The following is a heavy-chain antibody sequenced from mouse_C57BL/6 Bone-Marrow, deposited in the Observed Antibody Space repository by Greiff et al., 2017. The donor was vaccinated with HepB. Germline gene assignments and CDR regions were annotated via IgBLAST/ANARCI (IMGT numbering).Heavy chain of an antibody. J-gene: IGHJ1*03. D-gene: IGHD2-5*01. Sequence: EVKLQESVAELVRPGASVKLSCTASGFNIKNTYMHWVKQRPEQGLEWIGRIDPANGNTKYAPTFQGKATITADTSSNTAYLHLTSLTSEDTAIYYCARYSNYVWYFDVWGTGTTVTVSS. CDR1: GFNIKNTY. CDR3: ARYSNYVWYFDV. CDR2: IDPANGNT. V-gene: IGHV14-3*01.